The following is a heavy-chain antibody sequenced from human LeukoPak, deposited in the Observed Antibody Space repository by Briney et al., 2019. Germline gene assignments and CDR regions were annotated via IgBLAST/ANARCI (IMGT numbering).Heavy chain of an antibody. D-gene: IGHD2-2*01. Sequence: GGSLRLSCAASGFTFSSYAMSWVRQAPGKGLVWVSRINSDGSSTSYADSVKGRFTISRDNAKNTLYLQMNSLRAEDTAVYYCARRVVVPAAPYYFDYWGQGTLVTVSS. V-gene: IGHV3-74*01. J-gene: IGHJ4*02. CDR3: ARRVVVPAAPYYFDY. CDR1: GFTFSSYA. CDR2: INSDGSST.